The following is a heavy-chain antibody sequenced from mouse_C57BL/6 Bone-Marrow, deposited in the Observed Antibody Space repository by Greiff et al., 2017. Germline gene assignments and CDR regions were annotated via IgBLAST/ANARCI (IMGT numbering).Heavy chain of an antibody. CDR1: GYTFTSYW. V-gene: IGHV1-7*01. J-gene: IGHJ4*01. CDR2: INPSSGYT. D-gene: IGHD2-14*01. Sequence: VQLQQSGAELAKPGASVKLSCKASGYTFTSYWMHWVKQRPGQGLEWIGYINPSSGYTKYNQKFKDKATLTVDKSSSTAYMQLSSLTYEDSAVYYCARCGGNYAMDYWGQGTSVTVSS. CDR3: ARCGGNYAMDY.